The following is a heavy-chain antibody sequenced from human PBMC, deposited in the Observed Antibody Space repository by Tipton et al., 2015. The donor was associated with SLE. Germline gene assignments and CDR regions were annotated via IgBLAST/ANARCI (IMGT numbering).Heavy chain of an antibody. D-gene: IGHD3-22*01. CDR1: GGSFSGYF. CDR3: ARVTGGGFDSSGYPFDY. J-gene: IGHJ4*02. V-gene: IGHV4-34*01. Sequence: TLSLTCAVYGGSFSGYFWSWIRQLPDKGLEWIGEINHSGTTNCNPSLKSRVTISGDRKQFSLELSSVTAADTAVYFCARVTGGGFDSSGYPFDYWGPGILVTVSS. CDR2: INHSGTT.